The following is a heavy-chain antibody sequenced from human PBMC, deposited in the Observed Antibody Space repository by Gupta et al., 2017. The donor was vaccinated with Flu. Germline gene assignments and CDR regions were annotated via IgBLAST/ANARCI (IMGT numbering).Heavy chain of an antibody. V-gene: IGHV3-9*01. CDR3: AKDIPYYYDSSMSPNFDY. J-gene: IGHJ4*02. D-gene: IGHD3-22*01. Sequence: MHWVRQAPGKGLEWVSGISWNSGSIGYADSVKGRFTISRDNAKNSLYLQMNSLRAEDTALYYCAKDIPYYYDSSMSPNFDYWGQGTLVTVSS. CDR2: ISWNSGSI.